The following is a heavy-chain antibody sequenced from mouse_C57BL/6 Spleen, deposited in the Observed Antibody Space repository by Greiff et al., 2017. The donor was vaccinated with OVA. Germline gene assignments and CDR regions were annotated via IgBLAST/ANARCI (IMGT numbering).Heavy chain of an antibody. D-gene: IGHD2-3*01. CDR1: GYTFTSYW. Sequence: EVQLQQSGTVLARPGASVKMSCKTSGYTFTSYWMHWVKQRPGQGLEWIGAIYPGNSDTSYNQKFKGKAKLTAVTSASTAYMELSSLTNEDSAVDYCTRRGDGYLRSDYFDYWGQGTTLTVSS. V-gene: IGHV1-5*01. CDR3: TRRGDGYLRSDYFDY. J-gene: IGHJ2*01. CDR2: IYPGNSDT.